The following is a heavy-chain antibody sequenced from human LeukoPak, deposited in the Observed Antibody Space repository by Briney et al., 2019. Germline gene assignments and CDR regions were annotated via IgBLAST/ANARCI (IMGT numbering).Heavy chain of an antibody. V-gene: IGHV3-21*04. D-gene: IGHD5-12*01. J-gene: IGHJ2*01. Sequence: PGGSLRLSCAASGFTFSRYSMNWVRQAPGKGLEWVSSISISSNYKYYPDSLKGRFTISRDNAKNSLYLQMNSLRAEDTAVYYCARDLVDIVATTRVWYFDLWGRGTLVTVSS. CDR2: ISISSNYK. CDR3: ARDLVDIVATTRVWYFDL. CDR1: GFTFSRYS.